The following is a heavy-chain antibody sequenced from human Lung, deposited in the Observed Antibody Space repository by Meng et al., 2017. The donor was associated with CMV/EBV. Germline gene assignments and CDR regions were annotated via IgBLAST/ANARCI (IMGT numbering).Heavy chain of an antibody. Sequence: GGSXRLXCVASGFTFSSYWMHWVRQAPGKGLVWVSRISSDGSSTIYADSVKGRFTISRDNAKNTLYLQMNSLRGEDTAVYYCARHRADYYFDYWGQGTLVTVSS. V-gene: IGHV3-74*01. CDR1: GFTFSSYW. D-gene: IGHD2-21*02. J-gene: IGHJ4*02. CDR2: ISSDGSST. CDR3: ARHRADYYFDY.